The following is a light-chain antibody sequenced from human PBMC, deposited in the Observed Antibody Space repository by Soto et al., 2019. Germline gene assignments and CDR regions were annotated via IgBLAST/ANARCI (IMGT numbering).Light chain of an antibody. CDR2: GAS. CDR3: QKYNSAPLT. Sequence: DIQMAQSRSALSACVGDRXSIXXRASQSMSTYLNWYQQKPGKAPKLLIYGASTLQSGVPSRFSGSGSGTDFTLTISSLQPEDVATYYCQKYNSAPLTFGGGTKVDIK. V-gene: IGKV1-27*01. CDR1: QSMSTY. J-gene: IGKJ4*01.